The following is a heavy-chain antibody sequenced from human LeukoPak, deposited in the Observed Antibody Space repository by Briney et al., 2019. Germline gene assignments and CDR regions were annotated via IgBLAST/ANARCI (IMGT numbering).Heavy chain of an antibody. Sequence: SETLSLTCTVSGASISSYYWTWIRQPAGKGLEWIGRIYTSGSTNYNPSLKSRVAMSVDTSKNQFSLKLSSVTAADTAVYHCARLSADSSSSRGFDYWGQGTLVTVSS. CDR2: IYTSGST. V-gene: IGHV4-4*07. D-gene: IGHD2-2*01. CDR1: GASISSYY. J-gene: IGHJ4*02. CDR3: ARLSADSSSSRGFDY.